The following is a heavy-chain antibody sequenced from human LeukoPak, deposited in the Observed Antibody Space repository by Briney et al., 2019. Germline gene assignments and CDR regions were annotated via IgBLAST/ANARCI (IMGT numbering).Heavy chain of an antibody. J-gene: IGHJ4*02. D-gene: IGHD3-22*01. V-gene: IGHV5-51*01. CDR3: ARLLWYYDSSGYSPQYFDY. CDR1: GYSFTSYW. CDR2: IYPGDSDT. Sequence: GESLKISCQGSGYSFTSYWIGWVRQMPGKGLEWMGIIYPGDSDTRYSPSFQGQVTISADKSISTAYLQWSGLKASDTAMYYCARLLWYYDSSGYSPQYFDYWGQGTLVTVSS.